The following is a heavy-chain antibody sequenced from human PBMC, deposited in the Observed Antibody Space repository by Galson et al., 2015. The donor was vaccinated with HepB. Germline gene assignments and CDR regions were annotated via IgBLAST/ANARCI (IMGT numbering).Heavy chain of an antibody. CDR3: ATVRGYSYGYDY. J-gene: IGHJ4*02. D-gene: IGHD5-18*01. V-gene: IGHV3-48*02. Sequence: LRLSCAASGFTFSSSIMNWVRQAPGKGLEWVSYISISSSTIYYADSVKGRFTISKDNAKNSLYLQMNSLRDDDTAVYYCATVRGYSYGYDYWGQGTLVTVSS. CDR1: GFTFSSSI. CDR2: ISISSSTI.